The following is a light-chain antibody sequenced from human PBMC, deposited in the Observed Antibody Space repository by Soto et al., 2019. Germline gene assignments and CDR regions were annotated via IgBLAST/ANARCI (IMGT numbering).Light chain of an antibody. V-gene: IGLV2-14*01. CDR1: SSDIDGYNY. CDR2: EVS. CDR3: SSYTSSSTSWV. Sequence: QYALTQPASVSGSPGQSITISCTGTSSDIDGYNYVSWYQQHPGKAPKVMIYEVSNRPSGVSNRFSGSKSDNTASLTISGLQAEDEADYYCSSYTSSSTSWVFGGVTKLTVL. J-gene: IGLJ3*02.